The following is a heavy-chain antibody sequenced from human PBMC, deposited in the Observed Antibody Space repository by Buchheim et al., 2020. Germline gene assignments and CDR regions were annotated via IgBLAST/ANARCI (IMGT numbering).Heavy chain of an antibody. CDR2: ISSSSSTI. D-gene: IGHD3-3*01. V-gene: IGHV3-48*02. CDR3: ASTSGGYDFWSGLGSHFDY. Sequence: EVQLVESGGGLVQPGGSLRLSCAASGFTFSSYSMNWVRQAPGKGLEWVSYISSSSSTIYYADSVKGRFTISRDNAKNSLYLQMNSLRDEDTAVYYCASTSGGYDFWSGLGSHFDYWGQGTL. J-gene: IGHJ4*02. CDR1: GFTFSSYS.